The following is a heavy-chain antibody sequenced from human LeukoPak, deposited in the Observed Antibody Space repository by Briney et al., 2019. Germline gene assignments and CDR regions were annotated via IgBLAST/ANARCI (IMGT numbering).Heavy chain of an antibody. J-gene: IGHJ4*02. CDR1: GGTFSSYA. Sequence: SVKVSCKASGGTFSSYAISWVRQAPGQGLEWMGGIIPIFGTANYAQKFQGRVTITTDESTSTAYMEQSSLRSEDTAVYYCARGVGELVGATTTSFDYWGQGTLVTVSS. CDR3: ARGVGELVGATTTSFDY. V-gene: IGHV1-69*05. D-gene: IGHD1-26*01. CDR2: IIPIFGTA.